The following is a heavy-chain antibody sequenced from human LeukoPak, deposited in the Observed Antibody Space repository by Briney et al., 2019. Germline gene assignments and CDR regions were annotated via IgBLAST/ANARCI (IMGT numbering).Heavy chain of an antibody. CDR2: IIPIFGTA. Sequence: ASVKVSCKASGGTFSSYAISWVRQAPGQGLEWMGGIIPIFGTANYAQKFQGRVTMTRDMSTSTVYMELSSLRSEDTAVYYCARAPTWTGYYYYMDVWGKGTTVTVSS. J-gene: IGHJ6*03. CDR1: GGTFSSYA. V-gene: IGHV1-69*05. CDR3: ARAPTWTGYYYYMDV. D-gene: IGHD3-16*01.